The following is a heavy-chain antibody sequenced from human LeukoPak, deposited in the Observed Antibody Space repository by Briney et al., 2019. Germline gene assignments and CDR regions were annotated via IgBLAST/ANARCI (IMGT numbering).Heavy chain of an antibody. CDR3: ARLGPGGHGEFDY. CDR2: IYYSGST. V-gene: IGHV4-38-2*02. D-gene: IGHD3-10*01. J-gene: IGHJ4*02. CDR1: GYSISSGYY. Sequence: SETLSLTCTVSGYSISSGYYWGWIRQPPGKGLEWIGSIYYSGSTYYNPSLKSRVTISVDTSKTQFSLKLTSVTAADTAVYYCARLGPGGHGEFDYWGQGTLVTVSS.